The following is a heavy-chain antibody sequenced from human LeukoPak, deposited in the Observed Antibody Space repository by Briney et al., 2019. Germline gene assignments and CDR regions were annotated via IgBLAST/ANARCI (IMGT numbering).Heavy chain of an antibody. V-gene: IGHV1-8*01. CDR2: MNPNSGNT. Sequence: ASVKVSCKASGYTFTSYDINWVRQATGQGPEWMGWMNPNSGNTGYAQKFQGRVTMTRNTSISTAYMELSSLRSEDTAVYYCARLRYPFYGMDVWGQGTTVTVSS. CDR3: ARLRYPFYGMDV. D-gene: IGHD3-9*01. CDR1: GYTFTSYD. J-gene: IGHJ6*02.